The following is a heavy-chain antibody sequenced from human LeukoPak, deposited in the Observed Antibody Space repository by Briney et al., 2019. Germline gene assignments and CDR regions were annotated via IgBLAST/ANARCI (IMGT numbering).Heavy chain of an antibody. J-gene: IGHJ4*02. Sequence: GRTLRPSCAASGFAFRDHYMVWVRQGPGQGVEWVGRIRNKANSYTKEYAASLKDRFTISRDDSKNSVYLQMNSLKTEDTAVYYCARLRFGELRFDYWGQGTLVTVSS. V-gene: IGHV3-72*01. D-gene: IGHD3-10*01. CDR1: GFAFRDHY. CDR3: ARLRFGELRFDY. CDR2: IRNKANSYTK.